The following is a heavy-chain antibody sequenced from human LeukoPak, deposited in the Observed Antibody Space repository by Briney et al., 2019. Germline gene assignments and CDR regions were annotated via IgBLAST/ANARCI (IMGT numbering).Heavy chain of an antibody. CDR1: GFTFSSYA. Sequence: PGGSLRLSCAASGFTFSSYAMHWVRQAPGKGLEWVAVISYDGSNKYYADSVKGRFTISRDNSKNSLYLQMNSLRAEDTAVYYCAKTYDFWSGYLYYGMDVWGQGTTVTVSS. CDR3: AKTYDFWSGYLYYGMDV. J-gene: IGHJ6*02. V-gene: IGHV3-30-3*01. D-gene: IGHD3-3*01. CDR2: ISYDGSNK.